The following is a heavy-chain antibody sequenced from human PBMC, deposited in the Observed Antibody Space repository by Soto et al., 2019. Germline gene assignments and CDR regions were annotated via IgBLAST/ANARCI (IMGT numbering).Heavy chain of an antibody. CDR2: IYYSGST. Sequence: SETLSLTCTVSGGSISSYYWSWIRQPPGKGLEWIGYIYYSGSTNYNPSLKSRITITPDTSRNQFSLQLSSVTPEDTAVYYCTRDRGGLGHWGQGTLVTVSS. CDR1: GGSISSYY. V-gene: IGHV4-59*12. J-gene: IGHJ4*02. D-gene: IGHD3-10*01. CDR3: TRDRGGLGH.